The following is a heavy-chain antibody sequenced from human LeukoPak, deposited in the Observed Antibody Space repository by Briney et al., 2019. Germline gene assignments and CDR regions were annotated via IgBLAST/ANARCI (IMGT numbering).Heavy chain of an antibody. Sequence: SETLSPTCAVSGGSISSSNWWSWVRQPPGKGLEWIGEIYHSGSTNYNPSLKSRVTISVDKSKNQFSLKLSSVTAADTAVYYCARDGNGDYAYDYWGQGTLVTVSS. CDR2: IYHSGST. J-gene: IGHJ4*02. D-gene: IGHD4-17*01. CDR3: ARDGNGDYAYDY. V-gene: IGHV4-4*02. CDR1: GGSISSSNW.